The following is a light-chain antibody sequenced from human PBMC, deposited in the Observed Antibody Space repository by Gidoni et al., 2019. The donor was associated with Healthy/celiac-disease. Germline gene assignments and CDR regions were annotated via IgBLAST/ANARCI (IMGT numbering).Light chain of an antibody. Sequence: GTSSDVGSYTLVSWYQQHPGKAPKLMIYEGSKRPSGVSNRFSGSKSGNTASLTISGLQAEDEADYYCCSYAGSSTLDVVFGGGTKLTVL. CDR1: SSDVGSYTL. J-gene: IGLJ2*01. V-gene: IGLV2-23*01. CDR2: EGS. CDR3: CSYAGSSTLDVV.